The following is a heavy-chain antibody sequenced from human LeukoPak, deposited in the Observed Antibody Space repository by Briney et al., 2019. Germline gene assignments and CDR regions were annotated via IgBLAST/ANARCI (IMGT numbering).Heavy chain of an antibody. CDR1: GGTFSSYT. Sequence: GASVKVSCKASGGTFSSYTISWVRQAPGQGLEWMGRIIPILGIANYAQKFQGRVTITADKSTGTAYMELSSLRSEDTAVYYCARRSGSYMRDYWGQGTLVTVSS. CDR3: ARRSGSYMRDY. J-gene: IGHJ4*02. CDR2: IIPILGIA. D-gene: IGHD3-10*01. V-gene: IGHV1-69*02.